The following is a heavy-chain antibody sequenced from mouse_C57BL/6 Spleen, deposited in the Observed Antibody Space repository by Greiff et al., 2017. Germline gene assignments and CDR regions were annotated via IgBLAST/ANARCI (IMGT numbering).Heavy chain of an antibody. CDR3: ARTITTAQDY. CDR2: IYPGDGDT. CDR1: GYAFSSSW. D-gene: IGHD1-2*01. J-gene: IGHJ2*01. Sequence: QVQLQQSGPELVKPGASVKISCKASGYAFSSSWMNWVKQRPGKGLEWIGRIYPGDGDTNYNGKFKGKATLTADKSSSTAYMQLSSLTSEDSAVXFCARTITTAQDYWGQGTTLTVSS. V-gene: IGHV1-82*01.